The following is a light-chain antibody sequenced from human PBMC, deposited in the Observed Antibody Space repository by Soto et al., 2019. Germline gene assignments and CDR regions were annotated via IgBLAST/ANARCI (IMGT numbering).Light chain of an antibody. CDR2: NTN. CDR3: VLYMGSGISV. Sequence: QTVVTQAPSFSVSPGGTVTLTCGLSSGSVSTSYYPSWYQQTPGQAPRTLIYNTNARSSGVPDRFSGSILGNKAALTITGAQADDESDYYCVLYMGSGISVFGGGTQLTVL. CDR1: SGSVSTSYY. V-gene: IGLV8-61*01. J-gene: IGLJ7*01.